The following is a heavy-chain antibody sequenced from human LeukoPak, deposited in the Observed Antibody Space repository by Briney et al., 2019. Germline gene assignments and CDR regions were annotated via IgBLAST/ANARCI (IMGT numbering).Heavy chain of an antibody. Sequence: WASVKVSFKASRYTFTSYGISWVRQAPGQGREWMGWISAYNGNTNYAQKLQGRVTMTTDTSTSTAYMELRSLRSDDTAVYYCARIRRYSSSWYNWFDPWGQGTLVTVSS. D-gene: IGHD6-13*01. V-gene: IGHV1-18*01. CDR2: ISAYNGNT. CDR1: RYTFTSYG. CDR3: ARIRRYSSSWYNWFDP. J-gene: IGHJ5*02.